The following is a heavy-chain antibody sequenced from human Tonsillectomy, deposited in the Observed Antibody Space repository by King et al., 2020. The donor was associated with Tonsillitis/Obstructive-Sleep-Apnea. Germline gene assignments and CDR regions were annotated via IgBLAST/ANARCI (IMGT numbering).Heavy chain of an antibody. CDR1: GGSFSGYY. V-gene: IGHV4-34*01. CDR3: ARGEDCSSTSCYTTPRFDP. D-gene: IGHD2-2*01. J-gene: IGHJ5*02. Sequence: VQLPQWGAGLLKPSETLSLTCAVYGGSFSGYYWSWIRQPPGKGLEWIGEINHSGSTNYNPSLKSRVTISVDTSKNQFSLKLSSVTAADTAVYYCARGEDCSSTSCYTTPRFDPWGQGTLVTVSS. CDR2: INHSGST.